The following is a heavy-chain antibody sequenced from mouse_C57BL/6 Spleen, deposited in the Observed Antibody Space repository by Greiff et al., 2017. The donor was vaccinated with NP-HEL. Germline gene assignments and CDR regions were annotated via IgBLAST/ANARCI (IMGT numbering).Heavy chain of an antibody. Sequence: EVKLMESGGGLVKPGGSVKLSCAASGFTFSSYAMSWVRQTPEQRLEWVATISDGGSYTYYPDNVKGRFTISRDNAKNNLYLQMSHLKSEDTAMYYCARDDDYDRGFAYWGQGTLVTVSA. J-gene: IGHJ3*01. V-gene: IGHV5-4*01. CDR2: ISDGGSYT. CDR1: GFTFSSYA. CDR3: ARDDDYDRGFAY. D-gene: IGHD2-4*01.